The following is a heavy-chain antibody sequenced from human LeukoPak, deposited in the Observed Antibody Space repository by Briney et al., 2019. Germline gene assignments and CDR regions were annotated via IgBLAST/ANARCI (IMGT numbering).Heavy chain of an antibody. CDR3: ASSGWDFDY. CDR2: INTNTGNP. D-gene: IGHD6-19*01. Sequence: ASVKVSCKASGYTFTSYYMHWVRQAPGQGLEWMGWINTNTGNPTYAQGFTGRFVFSLDTSVSTAYLQISSLKAEDTAVYYCASSGWDFDYWGQGTLVTVSS. V-gene: IGHV7-4-1*02. CDR1: GYTFTSYY. J-gene: IGHJ4*02.